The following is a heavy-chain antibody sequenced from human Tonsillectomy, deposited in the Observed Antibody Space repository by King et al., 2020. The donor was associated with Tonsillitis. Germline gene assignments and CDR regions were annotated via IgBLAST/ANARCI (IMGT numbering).Heavy chain of an antibody. CDR2: IYPGDSDT. CDR1: GYSFTSYW. CDR3: ARPAGYCSSTSAGCYFEY. J-gene: IGHJ4*02. V-gene: IGHV5-51*01. Sequence: QLVQSGAEVKKPGESLKISCKGSGYSFTSYWIGWVRQMPGKGLEWVGIIYPGDSDTRYSPSFHGQVTFSADKSICTAYLQWGSLTASDTAMYYCARPAGYCSSTSAGCYFEYWGQGTLVTVSS. D-gene: IGHD2-2*01.